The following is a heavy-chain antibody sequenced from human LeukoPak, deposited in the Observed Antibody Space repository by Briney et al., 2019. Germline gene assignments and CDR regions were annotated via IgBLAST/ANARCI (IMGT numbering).Heavy chain of an antibody. CDR2: INTNTGNP. J-gene: IGHJ6*01. D-gene: IGHD3-10*01. CDR1: GYTFTSYA. Sequence: ASVKVSCKASGYTFTSYAMNWVRQAPGQGLEWMGWINTNTGNPTYAQGFTGRFVFSLDTSVSTAYLQISSLKAEDTAVYYCARDRVLLWFGESISVYYYGMDVWGQGTTVTVS. V-gene: IGHV7-4-1*02. CDR3: ARDRVLLWFGESISVYYYGMDV.